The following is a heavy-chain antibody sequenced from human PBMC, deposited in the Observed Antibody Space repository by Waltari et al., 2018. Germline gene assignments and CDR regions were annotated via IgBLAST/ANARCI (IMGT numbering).Heavy chain of an antibody. CDR3: ARSGIPGAAGYYYYYMDV. J-gene: IGHJ6*03. CDR2: INPSGGST. D-gene: IGHD2-8*02. Sequence: QVQLVQSGAEVKKPGASVKVSCKASGYTFTSYYMHWVRQAPGQGLEWMGIINPSGGSTSYAQKFQGRVTMTRDTSTSTVYMELSSLRSEDTAVYYCARSGIPGAAGYYYYYMDVWGKGTTVTVSS. V-gene: IGHV1-46*01. CDR1: GYTFTSYY.